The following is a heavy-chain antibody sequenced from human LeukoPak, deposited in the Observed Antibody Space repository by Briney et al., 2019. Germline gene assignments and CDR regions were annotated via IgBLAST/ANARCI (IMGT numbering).Heavy chain of an antibody. D-gene: IGHD7-27*01. J-gene: IGHJ3*02. CDR3: ARDRRTGGFFQYPDSVSDDAFDI. CDR2: INPNSGGT. CDR1: GYTFTGYY. Sequence: ASVKVSCKASGYTFTGYYMHWVRQAPGQGLEWMGWINPNSGGTNYAQKFQGRVTMTRDTSISTAYMELRRLRSDDTAVYHCARDRRTGGFFQYPDSVSDDAFDIWGQGTMVTVSS. V-gene: IGHV1-2*02.